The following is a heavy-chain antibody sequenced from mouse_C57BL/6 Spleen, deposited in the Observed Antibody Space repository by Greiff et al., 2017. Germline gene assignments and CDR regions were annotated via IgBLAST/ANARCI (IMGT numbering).Heavy chain of an antibody. D-gene: IGHD1-1*01. CDR2: IHPNSGST. V-gene: IGHV1-64*01. Sequence: VQLQQPGAELVKPGASVKLSCKASGYTFTSYWMHWVKQRPGQGLEWIGMIHPNSGSTNYNEKFKSKATLTVDKSSSTAYMQLSSLTSEDSAVYYCARYYYGRYWYFDVWGAGTTVTVSS. CDR1: GYTFTSYW. J-gene: IGHJ1*01. CDR3: ARYYYGRYWYFDV.